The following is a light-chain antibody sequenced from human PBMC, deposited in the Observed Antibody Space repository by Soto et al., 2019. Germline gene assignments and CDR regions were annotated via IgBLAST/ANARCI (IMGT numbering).Light chain of an antibody. CDR3: CSYTSTGTLYV. Sequence: QSALTQPPSASGSPGQSVTISCTGTSSDVGGYNYVSWYQQHPGKAPKLMIYEVNKRPSGVPDRFSGSKSDNTASLTVSGLQAEDEADYYCCSYTSTGTLYVFGTGTKLTVL. CDR1: SSDVGGYNY. V-gene: IGLV2-8*01. CDR2: EVN. J-gene: IGLJ1*01.